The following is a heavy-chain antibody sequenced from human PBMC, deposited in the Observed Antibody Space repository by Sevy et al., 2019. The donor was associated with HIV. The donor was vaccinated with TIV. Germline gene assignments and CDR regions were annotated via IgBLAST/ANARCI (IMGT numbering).Heavy chain of an antibody. CDR2: IYYSGST. D-gene: IGHD4-17*01. V-gene: IGHV4-59*01. Sequence: SETLSPTCTVSGGSISSYYWSWIRQPPGKGLEWIGYIYYSGSTNYNPSLKSRVTISVDTSKNQFSLKLSSVPAADTAVYYCARISDYGEDTAHDAFDIWGQGTMVTVSS. CDR3: ARISDYGEDTAHDAFDI. CDR1: GGSISSYY. J-gene: IGHJ3*02.